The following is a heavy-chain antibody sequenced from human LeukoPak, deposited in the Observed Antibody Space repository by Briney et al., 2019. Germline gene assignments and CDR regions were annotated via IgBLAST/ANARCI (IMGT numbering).Heavy chain of an antibody. CDR3: ARGTYGTHMDV. J-gene: IGHJ6*03. Sequence: PGGSLRLSCAASGFTFSSYAMSWVRQAPGKGLEWVSYISSSGSTIYYADSVKGRFTISRDNAKNSLYPQMNSLRAEDTAVYYCARGTYGTHMDVWGKGTTVTVSS. CDR2: ISSSGSTI. D-gene: IGHD3-10*01. V-gene: IGHV3-48*01. CDR1: GFTFSSYA.